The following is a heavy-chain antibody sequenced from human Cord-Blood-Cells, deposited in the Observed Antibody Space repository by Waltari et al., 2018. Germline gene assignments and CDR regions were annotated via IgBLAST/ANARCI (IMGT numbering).Heavy chain of an antibody. CDR3: ASYYYYDSSGYYFDY. D-gene: IGHD3-22*01. Sequence: QVQLQQWGAGLLKPSEPLSLTCAVAGGSFSGYYWIWIRQPPGKGLEWIGEINHSGSTNYNPSLKSRVTISVDTSKNQFSLKLSSVTAADTAVYYCASYYYYDSSGYYFDYWGQGTLVTVSS. V-gene: IGHV4-34*01. CDR1: GGSFSGYY. CDR2: INHSGST. J-gene: IGHJ4*02.